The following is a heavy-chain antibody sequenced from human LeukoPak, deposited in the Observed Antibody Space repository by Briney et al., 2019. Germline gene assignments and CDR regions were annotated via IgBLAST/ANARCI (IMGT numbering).Heavy chain of an antibody. CDR3: AKVSSSGYGTPYYYYYYMDV. J-gene: IGHJ6*03. V-gene: IGHV3-9*01. CDR2: ISWNSGSI. Sequence: QPGGSLRLSCAASGFTFDDYAMHWVRQAPGKGLEWVSGISWNSGSIGYADSVKGRFTISRDNAKNSLYLQMNSLRAEDTAVYYCAKVSSSGYGTPYYYYYYMDVWGKGTTVTISS. D-gene: IGHD3-22*01. CDR1: GFTFDDYA.